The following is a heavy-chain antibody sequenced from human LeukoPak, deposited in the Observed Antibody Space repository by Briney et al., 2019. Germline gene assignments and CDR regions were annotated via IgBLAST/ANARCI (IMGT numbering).Heavy chain of an antibody. CDR1: NGSIGSYY. CDR2: IHRTGST. D-gene: IGHD2-2*01. V-gene: IGHV4-4*07. Sequence: SETLSLTCTVSNGSIGSYYWTWIRQPAGKGLEWIGRIHRTGSTNYNPSLTSRVIMSVDTSKNQFSLRLTSLTAADTAVYYCAREGARDDFVVVPAAPDFWGLGTLVTVSS. J-gene: IGHJ4*02. CDR3: AREGARDDFVVVPAAPDF.